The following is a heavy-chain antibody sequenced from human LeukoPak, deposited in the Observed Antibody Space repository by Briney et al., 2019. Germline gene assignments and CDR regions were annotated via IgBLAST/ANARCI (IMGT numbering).Heavy chain of an antibody. J-gene: IGHJ4*02. CDR1: GGTFISYA. V-gene: IGHV1-69*13. CDR3: ALLQSHRPLDY. Sequence: ASVKVSCKASGGTFISYAISWVRQAPGQGLEWKGGIIPIFGTANYAQKFQGRVTITADESTSTAYMELSSLRSEDTAVYYCALLQSHRPLDYWGQGTLVTVSS. D-gene: IGHD1-26*01. CDR2: IIPIFGTA.